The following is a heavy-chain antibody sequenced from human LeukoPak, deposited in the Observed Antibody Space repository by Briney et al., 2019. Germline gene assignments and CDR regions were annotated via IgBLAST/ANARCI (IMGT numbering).Heavy chain of an antibody. Sequence: SETLSLTCTVSGGSISSYYWSWIRQPAGKGLEWIGRIYTSGSTNYNPSLKSRVTMSVDTSKNQFSLKLSSVTAADTAVYYCARGYSTGWTYYFDYWGQGALVTVSS. CDR2: IYTSGST. D-gene: IGHD6-25*01. CDR3: ARGYSTGWTYYFDY. J-gene: IGHJ4*02. V-gene: IGHV4-4*07. CDR1: GGSISSYY.